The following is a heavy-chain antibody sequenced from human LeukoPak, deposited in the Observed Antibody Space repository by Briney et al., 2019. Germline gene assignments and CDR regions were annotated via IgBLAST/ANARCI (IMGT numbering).Heavy chain of an antibody. V-gene: IGHV1-2*02. CDR3: ATISGYQLFTQEVDY. CDR1: GYTFTGYY. D-gene: IGHD2-2*01. J-gene: IGHJ4*02. Sequence: ASVKVSCKASGYTFTGYYMHWVRQAPGQGLEWMGWINPNSGGTNYAQKFQGRVTMTRDTSISTAYMELSRLRSDDTAVYYCATISGYQLFTQEVDYWGQGTLVTVSS. CDR2: INPNSGGT.